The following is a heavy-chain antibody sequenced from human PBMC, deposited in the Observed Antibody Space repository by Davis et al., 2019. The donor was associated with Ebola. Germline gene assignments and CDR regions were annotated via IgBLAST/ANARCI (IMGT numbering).Heavy chain of an antibody. CDR2: IRSKAYGGTT. Sequence: PGGSLRLSCTASGFTFGDYAMSWFRQAPGKGLEWVGFIRSKAYGGTTEYAASVKGRFTISRDDSKSIAYLQMNSLKTEDTAVYYCTRGCSSGWPPREYYFDYWGQGTLVTVSS. J-gene: IGHJ4*02. V-gene: IGHV3-49*03. D-gene: IGHD6-19*01. CDR3: TRGCSSGWPPREYYFDY. CDR1: GFTFGDYA.